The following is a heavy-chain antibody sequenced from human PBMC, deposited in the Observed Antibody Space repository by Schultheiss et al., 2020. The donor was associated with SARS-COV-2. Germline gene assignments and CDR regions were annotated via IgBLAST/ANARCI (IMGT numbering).Heavy chain of an antibody. CDR1: GFTFSSYA. CDR2: ISYDGSNK. V-gene: IGHV3-30*18. CDR3: AKENSNYADY. J-gene: IGHJ4*02. D-gene: IGHD4-11*01. Sequence: GESLKISCAASGFTFSSYAMSWVRQAPGKGLEWVAVISYDGSNKYYADSVKGRFTISRDNSKNTLYLQMNSLRAEDTAVYYCAKENSNYADYWGQGTLVTVSS.